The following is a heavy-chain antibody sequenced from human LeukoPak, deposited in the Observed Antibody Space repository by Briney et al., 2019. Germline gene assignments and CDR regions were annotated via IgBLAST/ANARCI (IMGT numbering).Heavy chain of an antibody. D-gene: IGHD3-22*01. J-gene: IGHJ3*02. CDR1: GFTFSSYA. V-gene: IGHV3-23*01. CDR2: ISGSGGST. Sequence: GGSLRLSCAASGFTFSSYAMSWVRQAPGKGLEWVSAISGSGGSTYYADSVKGRFTISRDNSKNTLYLQMNSLRAEDTAVYYCARSAYYYDSSGYYRLRHNDAFDIWGQGTMVTVSS. CDR3: ARSAYYYDSSGYYRLRHNDAFDI.